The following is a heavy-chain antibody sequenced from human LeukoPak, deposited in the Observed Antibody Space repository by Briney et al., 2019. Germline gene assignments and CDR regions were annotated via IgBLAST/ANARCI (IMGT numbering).Heavy chain of an antibody. V-gene: IGHV4-39*01. CDR1: GGSISSSSYY. D-gene: IGHD3-10*01. Sequence: SETLSLTCTVSGGSISSSSYYWGWIRQPPGKGLEWIGSIYYSGSTYYNPSLKSRVTIPVDTSKNQFSLKLSSVTAADTAVYYCARILGSGSYYYYYYGMDVWGQGTTVTVSS. J-gene: IGHJ6*02. CDR3: ARILGSGSYYYYYYGMDV. CDR2: IYYSGST.